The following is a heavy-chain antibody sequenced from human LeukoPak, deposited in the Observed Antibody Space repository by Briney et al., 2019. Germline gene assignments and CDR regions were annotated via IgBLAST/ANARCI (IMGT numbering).Heavy chain of an antibody. Sequence: GGTLRLSCAASGITFSSYGMSWVRQAPGKGLEWVAVISYDGSNKYYADSVKGRFTISRDNSKNTLYLQMNSLRAEDTAVYYCAKIYSGYYFDYWGQGTLVTVSS. V-gene: IGHV3-30*18. J-gene: IGHJ4*02. D-gene: IGHD5-12*01. CDR1: GITFSSYG. CDR2: ISYDGSNK. CDR3: AKIYSGYYFDY.